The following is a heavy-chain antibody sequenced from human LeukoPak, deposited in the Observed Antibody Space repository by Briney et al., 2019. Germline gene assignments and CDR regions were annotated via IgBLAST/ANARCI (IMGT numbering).Heavy chain of an antibody. J-gene: IGHJ4*02. Sequence: SETLSLTCTVSGGSISSSDYFWGWIRQPPGKGLEWIGYIYYSGSTNYNPSLKSRVTISVDTSKNQFSLKLSSVTAADTAVYYCASFGHTMLGDYYDSNGYQNWGQGTLVTVSS. D-gene: IGHD3-22*01. CDR1: GGSISSSDYF. V-gene: IGHV4-61*05. CDR2: IYYSGST. CDR3: ASFGHTMLGDYYDSNGYQN.